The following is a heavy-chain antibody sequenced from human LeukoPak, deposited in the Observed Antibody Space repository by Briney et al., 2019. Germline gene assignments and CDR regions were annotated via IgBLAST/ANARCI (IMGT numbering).Heavy chain of an antibody. Sequence: PSETLSLTCTVSGGSISSYYWSWIRQPPGKGLEWIGYIYYSGSTNYNPSLKSRVTISVDTSKNQFSLKLSSVTAADTAVYYCARALGGYSGSYYFDYWGQGTLVTVSS. CDR2: IYYSGST. V-gene: IGHV4-59*01. CDR1: GGSISSYY. J-gene: IGHJ4*02. D-gene: IGHD1-26*01. CDR3: ARALGGYSGSYYFDY.